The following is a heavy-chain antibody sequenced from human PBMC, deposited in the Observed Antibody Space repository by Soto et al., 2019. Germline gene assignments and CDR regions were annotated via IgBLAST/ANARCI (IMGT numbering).Heavy chain of an antibody. D-gene: IGHD3-10*02. CDR2: IYSGGST. CDR1: GFTVSSNY. V-gene: IGHV3-53*01. J-gene: IGHJ4*02. CDR3: ARGMLRDYYFDY. Sequence: GSLRLSCAASGFTVSSNYMSWVRQAPGKGLEWVSVIYSGGSTYYADSVKGRFTISRDNSKNTLYLQMNSLRAEDTAVYYCARGMLRDYYFDYWGQGTLVTVSS.